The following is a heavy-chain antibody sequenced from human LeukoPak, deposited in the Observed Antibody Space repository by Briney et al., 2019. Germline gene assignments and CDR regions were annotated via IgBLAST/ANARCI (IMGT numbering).Heavy chain of an antibody. CDR2: ISGSGGST. Sequence: GGSLRLSCAASGFTFSSYAMSWVRQAPGKGLEWVSAISGSGGSTYYADSVKGRFTISRDNSKNTLYLQMNSLRAEDTAVYYCAKDGTVPAAIAPDAFDIWGQGTMVTVSS. CDR1: GFTFSSYA. D-gene: IGHD2-2*01. V-gene: IGHV3-23*01. J-gene: IGHJ3*02. CDR3: AKDGTVPAAIAPDAFDI.